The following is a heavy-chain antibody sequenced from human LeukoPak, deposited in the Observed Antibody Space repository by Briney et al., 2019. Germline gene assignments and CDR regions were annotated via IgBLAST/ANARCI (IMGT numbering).Heavy chain of an antibody. J-gene: IGHJ4*02. CDR2: IYYSGST. CDR1: GGSISSGDYY. Sequence: PSETLSLTCTVSGGSISSGDYYWSWIRQPPGKGLEWIGYIYYSGSTYYNPSLKSRVTKSVDSSKNQFSLKLSSVTAADTAVYYCARDSQDDLDYWGQGTLVTVSS. D-gene: IGHD2-15*01. V-gene: IGHV4-30-4*01. CDR3: ARDSQDDLDY.